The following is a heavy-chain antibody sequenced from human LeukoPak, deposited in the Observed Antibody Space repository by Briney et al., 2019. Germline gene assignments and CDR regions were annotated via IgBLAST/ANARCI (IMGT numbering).Heavy chain of an antibody. J-gene: IGHJ4*02. CDR2: ISGSGGST. D-gene: IGHD1-1*01. Sequence: GGSLRLSCAASGFTFSSYAMSWVRQAPGKGLEWVSAISGSGGSTYYADSVKGRFTISGDNSRNTLYLQMNSLRAEDTAVYYCAKDPREMVHGNYWGQGTLVTVSS. CDR3: AKDPREMVHGNY. CDR1: GFTFSSYA. V-gene: IGHV3-23*01.